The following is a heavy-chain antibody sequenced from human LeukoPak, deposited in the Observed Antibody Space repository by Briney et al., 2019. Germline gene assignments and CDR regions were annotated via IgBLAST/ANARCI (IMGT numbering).Heavy chain of an antibody. CDR3: ARLSRIAAAGYDAFDI. CDR1: GGSVSSGSYY. D-gene: IGHD6-13*01. V-gene: IGHV4-61*01. CDR2: IYYSGST. J-gene: IGHJ3*02. Sequence: PSETLSLTCTVSGGSVSSGSYYWSWTRQPPGKGLEWIGYIYYSGSTNYNPSLKSRVTISVDTSKNQFSLKLSSVTAADTAVYYCARLSRIAAAGYDAFDIWGQGTMVTVSS.